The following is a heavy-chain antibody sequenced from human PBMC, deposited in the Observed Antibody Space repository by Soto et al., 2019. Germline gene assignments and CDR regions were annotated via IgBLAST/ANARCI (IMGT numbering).Heavy chain of an antibody. V-gene: IGHV4-34*01. CDR3: ARWGSGWYYFDY. J-gene: IGHJ4*02. CDR1: GGSFSGYY. CDR2: INHSGST. Sequence: QVQLQQWGAGLLKPSETLSLTCAVYGGSFSGYYWSWIRQPPGKGLEWIGEINHSGSTNYNPSLKSRVTISVEASKNQFALKLSSVTAADTAVYYCARWGSGWYYFDYWGQGTLVTVSS. D-gene: IGHD6-19*01.